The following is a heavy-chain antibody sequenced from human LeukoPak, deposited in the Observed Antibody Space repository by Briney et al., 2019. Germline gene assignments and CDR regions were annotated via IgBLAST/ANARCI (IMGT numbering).Heavy chain of an antibody. J-gene: IGHJ6*03. D-gene: IGHD3-9*01. Sequence: SVKVSCKASGGTFSSYAISWVRQAPGQGLEWMGGIIPIFGTANYAQKFQGRVTITADESTSTAYMELSSLRSEDTAVYYCAREGDILTGYYNHYYHMDVWGKGTTVTISS. V-gene: IGHV1-69*01. CDR2: IIPIFGTA. CDR3: AREGDILTGYYNHYYHMDV. CDR1: GGTFSSYA.